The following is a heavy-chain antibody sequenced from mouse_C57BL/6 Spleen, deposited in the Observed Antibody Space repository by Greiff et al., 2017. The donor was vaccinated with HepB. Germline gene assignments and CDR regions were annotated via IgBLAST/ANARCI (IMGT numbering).Heavy chain of an antibody. D-gene: IGHD3-2*02. CDR3: AREGRKLDSSGYGD. CDR1: GYTFTSYW. CDR2: IDPSDSET. J-gene: IGHJ2*01. Sequence: QVQLQQPGAELVRPGSSVKLSCKASGYTFTSYWMHWVKQRPIQGLEWIGNIDPSDSETHYNQKFKDKATLTVDKSSSTAYMQLSSLTSEDSAVYYCAREGRKLDSSGYGDWGQGTTLTVSS. V-gene: IGHV1-52*01.